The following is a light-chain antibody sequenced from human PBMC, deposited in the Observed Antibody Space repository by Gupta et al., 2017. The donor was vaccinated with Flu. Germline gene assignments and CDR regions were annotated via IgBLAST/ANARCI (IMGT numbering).Light chain of an antibody. CDR3: QQSYRTPWT. CDR1: QSISSY. CDR2: AAS. Sequence: DIQMTQSPSSLSASVGDRVTITCRASQSISSYLNWYQQKPGKAPKLLIYAASSLQSGVPSRFSGSGSGTDFTLTSSSLQPEDFATYYCQQSYRTPWTFGQGTKVEIK. V-gene: IGKV1-39*01. J-gene: IGKJ1*01.